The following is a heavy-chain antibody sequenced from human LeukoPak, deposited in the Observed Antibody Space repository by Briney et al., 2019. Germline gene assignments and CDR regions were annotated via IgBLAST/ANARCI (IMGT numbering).Heavy chain of an antibody. V-gene: IGHV3-21*01. Sequence: GGSLRLSCAASGFTFSSYSMNWVRQAPGKGLEWVSSISSSGSYLYYADSVKGRFTISRDNAKNSLYLQMNSLRAEDTAVYYCAREILSPQGYWGQGTLVTVSS. J-gene: IGHJ4*02. CDR3: AREILSPQGY. CDR2: ISSSGSYL. CDR1: GFTFSSYS.